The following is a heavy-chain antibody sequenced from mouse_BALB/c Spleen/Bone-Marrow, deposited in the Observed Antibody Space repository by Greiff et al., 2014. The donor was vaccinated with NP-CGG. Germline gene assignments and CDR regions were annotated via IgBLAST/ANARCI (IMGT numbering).Heavy chain of an antibody. CDR3: VRSGSSSGYFDY. CDR2: ISSGSSTI. Sequence: EVQLVESGGGLVQPGGSRKLSCAASGFTFSSFGMHWARQAPEKGLEWVACISSGSSTIYYGDTVMGRFTISRDNPKNTLFLQMTSLRSEDTATYYCVRSGSSSGYFDYWGQGTTLTVSS. D-gene: IGHD1-1*01. V-gene: IGHV5-17*02. CDR1: GFTFSSFG. J-gene: IGHJ2*01.